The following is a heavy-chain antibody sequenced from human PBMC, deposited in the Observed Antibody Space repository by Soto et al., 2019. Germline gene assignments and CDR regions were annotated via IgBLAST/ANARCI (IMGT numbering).Heavy chain of an antibody. CDR3: VKGSATSRPYYFDY. CDR2: IIGAGDDA. J-gene: IGHJ4*02. CDR1: GLRFSNYA. Sequence: QPGGSLRLSCAASGLRFSNYAMGWVRQAPGKGLEWVSAIIGAGDDAFHADSVKGRLTISRDNSRNMVFLQMNSLRADDTALYYCVKGSATSRPYYFDYWGQGTLVTVSS. V-gene: IGHV3-23*01.